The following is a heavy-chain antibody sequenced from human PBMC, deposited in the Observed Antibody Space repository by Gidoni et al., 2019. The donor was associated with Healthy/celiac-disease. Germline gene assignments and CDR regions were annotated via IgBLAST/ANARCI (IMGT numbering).Heavy chain of an antibody. CDR1: GGSFSCYY. D-gene: IGHD2-2*01. V-gene: IGHV4-34*01. CDR2: INHSGST. Sequence: QVQLQQLGAGLLKPSETLSLTCAVYGGSFSCYYWSWIRQPPGKGLEWIGEINHSGSTNYNPSLKSRVTISVDTSKNQFSLKLSSVTAADTAVYYCAGGGYCSSTSCRGSRWFDPWGQGTLVTVSS. CDR3: AGGGYCSSTSCRGSRWFDP. J-gene: IGHJ5*02.